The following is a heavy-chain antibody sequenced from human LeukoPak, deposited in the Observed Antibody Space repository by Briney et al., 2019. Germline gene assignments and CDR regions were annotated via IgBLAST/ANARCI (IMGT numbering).Heavy chain of an antibody. J-gene: IGHJ4*02. V-gene: IGHV4-39*07. CDR1: GGSIRNYNNY. D-gene: IGHD4-23*01. Sequence: TSETLSLTCIVSGGSIRNYNNYWGWIRQPPGKGLEWIGSVYYSGSTNYNPSLKSRVTISVDTSKNQFSLKLSSVTAADTAVYYCARLSYGGNPYAQEYYFDYWGQGTLVTVSS. CDR3: ARLSYGGNPYAQEYYFDY. CDR2: VYYSGST.